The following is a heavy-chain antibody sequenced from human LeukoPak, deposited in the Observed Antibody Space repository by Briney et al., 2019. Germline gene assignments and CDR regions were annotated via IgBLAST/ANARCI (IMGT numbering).Heavy chain of an antibody. J-gene: IGHJ5*02. Sequence: GRSLRLSCAASGFTFNSYAMHWVRQAPGQGLEWVAVISYHGANKYYADSVKGRFTISRDNSKNTLYLQMNSLRPEDTAVYYCASNYYDSSGYYYGTPWGQGTLVTVSS. CDR2: ISYHGANK. D-gene: IGHD3-22*01. CDR3: ASNYYDSSGYYYGTP. CDR1: GFTFNSYA. V-gene: IGHV3-30-3*01.